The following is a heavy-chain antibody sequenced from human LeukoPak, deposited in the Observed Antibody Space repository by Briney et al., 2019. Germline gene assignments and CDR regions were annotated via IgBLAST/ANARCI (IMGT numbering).Heavy chain of an antibody. D-gene: IGHD3-10*01. Sequence: SETLSLTCAVYGGSFSGYYWSWIRQPPGKGLEWIGEINHSGSTNYNPSLKSRVTISVDTSKNQFSLKLSPVTAADTAVYYCAVGDYYGSGSYPNWFDPWGQGTLVTVSS. CDR2: INHSGST. CDR3: AVGDYYGSGSYPNWFDP. CDR1: GGSFSGYY. J-gene: IGHJ5*02. V-gene: IGHV4-34*01.